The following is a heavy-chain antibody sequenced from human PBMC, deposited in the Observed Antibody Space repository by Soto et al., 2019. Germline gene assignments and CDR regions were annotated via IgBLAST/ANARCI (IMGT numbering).Heavy chain of an antibody. CDR2: IYWDDDK. CDR1: GFSLSTRGVG. CDR3: AHRPTGYSSGWSLGTFGY. Sequence: SGPTLVNPTQTLTLACTFSGFSLSTRGVGVGWIRQPPGKALEWLALIYWDDDKRYSPSLKSRLTITKDTSKNQVVLTMTNMDTVDTATYYCAHRPTGYSSGWSLGTFGYWGQGTLVTVSS. V-gene: IGHV2-5*02. D-gene: IGHD6-19*01. J-gene: IGHJ4*02.